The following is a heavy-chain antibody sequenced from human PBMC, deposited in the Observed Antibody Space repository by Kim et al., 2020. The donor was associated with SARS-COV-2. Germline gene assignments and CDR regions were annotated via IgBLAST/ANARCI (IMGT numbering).Heavy chain of an antibody. CDR1: GYSISSGYY. CDR3: ARDSGDDYGHSYYYGMDV. D-gene: IGHD4-17*01. J-gene: IGHJ6*01. Sequence: SETLSLTCTVSGYSISSGYYWGWIRQPPGKGLEWIGSIYHSGSTYYNPSLKSRVTISVDTSKNQFSLKLSSVTAADTAVYYCARDSGDDYGHSYYYGMDV. V-gene: IGHV4-38-2*02. CDR2: IYHSGST.